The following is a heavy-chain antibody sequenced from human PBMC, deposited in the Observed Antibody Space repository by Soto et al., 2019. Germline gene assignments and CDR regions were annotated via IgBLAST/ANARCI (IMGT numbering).Heavy chain of an antibody. J-gene: IGHJ4*02. CDR3: ARQIYDSDTGPNFQYYFDS. CDR1: GYSFAGYW. CDR2: IDPSDSQT. D-gene: IGHD3-22*01. Sequence: GESLKISWKGSGYSFAGYWITWVRQKPGKGLEWMGRIDPSDSQTYYSPSFRGHVTISATKSITTVFLQWSNLRASDTAMYYCARQIYDSDTGPNFQYYFDSWGQGTPVTVSS. V-gene: IGHV5-10-1*01.